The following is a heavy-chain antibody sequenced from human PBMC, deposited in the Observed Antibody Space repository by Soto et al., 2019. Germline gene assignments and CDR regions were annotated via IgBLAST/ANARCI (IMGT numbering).Heavy chain of an antibody. CDR1: GGSVSSGSYY. J-gene: IGHJ3*02. D-gene: IGHD1-1*01. CDR2: MSHSGGT. V-gene: IGHV4-34*01. CDR3: ARVERGTATTVVDAFDI. Sequence: QVQLQQWGAGLLKPSETLSLTCAVYGGSVSSGSYYWSWIRQPPGKGLEWIGEMSHSGGTHFNPSLKSRVTISVDTSKNQFSRKMSVVTAADTALYYCARVERGTATTVVDAFDIWVPGTMVTVSS.